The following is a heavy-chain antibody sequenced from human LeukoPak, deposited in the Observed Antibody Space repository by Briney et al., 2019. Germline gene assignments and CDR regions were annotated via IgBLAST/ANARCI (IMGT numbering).Heavy chain of an antibody. D-gene: IGHD5-18*01. CDR2: IYYSGST. CDR1: GGSISSGGYY. J-gene: IGHJ6*02. CDR3: ARENPYSYGPSALSYYYYGMDV. Sequence: PSETLSLTCTVSGGSISSGGYYWSWIRQHPGKGLEWIGYIYYSGSTYYNPSLKSRVTISVDTSKNQFSLKLSSVTAADTAVYYCARENPYSYGPSALSYYYYGMDVWGQGTTVTVSS. V-gene: IGHV4-31*03.